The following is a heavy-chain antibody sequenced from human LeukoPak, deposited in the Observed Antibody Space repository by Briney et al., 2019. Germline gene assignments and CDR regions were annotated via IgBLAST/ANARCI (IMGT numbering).Heavy chain of an antibody. CDR1: GGSISSGDYY. D-gene: IGHD1-26*01. J-gene: IGHJ3*02. CDR2: IYYSGST. V-gene: IGHV4-30-4*01. CDR3: ASYQVGALPNDAFDI. Sequence: SQTLSLTCTVSGGSISSGDYYWSWIRQPPGKGLEWIGYIYYSGSTYYNPSLKSRVTISVDTSKNQFSLKLSSVTAADTAVYYCASYQVGALPNDAFDIWGQGTMVTVSS.